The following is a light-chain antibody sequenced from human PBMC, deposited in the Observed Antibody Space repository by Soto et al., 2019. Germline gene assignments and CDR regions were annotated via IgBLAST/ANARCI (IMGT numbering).Light chain of an antibody. Sequence: QSVLTQPASVSGSPGQSITISCTGTSNDVGGYNLVSWFQQHPGKAPKLMISEVNKRPSGVSNRFSGSKSANMASLTISGLQAEDEADYYCCSHVGGSSPQWVFGGGTKLTVL. CDR1: SNDVGGYNL. J-gene: IGLJ3*02. CDR3: CSHVGGSSPQWV. CDR2: EVN. V-gene: IGLV2-23*02.